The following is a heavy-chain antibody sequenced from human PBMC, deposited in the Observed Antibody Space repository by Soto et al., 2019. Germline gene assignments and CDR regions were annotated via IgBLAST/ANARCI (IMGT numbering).Heavy chain of an antibody. J-gene: IGHJ4*02. CDR2: INSDGSTV. Sequence: PGGSLRLSCAAPGFTFSSYEMNWVRQAPGKGLEWVSYINSDGSTVYYADSVKGRFTISRDNSKNTMYLQMNSLSAEDTAVYHCARDQVKGTMTILWGQGTLVTVSS. CDR1: GFTFSSYE. D-gene: IGHD4-17*01. CDR3: ARDQVKGTMTIL. V-gene: IGHV3-48*03.